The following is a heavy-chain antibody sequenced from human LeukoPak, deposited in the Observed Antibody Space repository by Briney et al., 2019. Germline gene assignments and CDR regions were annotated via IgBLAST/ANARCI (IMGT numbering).Heavy chain of an antibody. D-gene: IGHD3-16*02. CDR2: IYYSGST. CDR1: SGSISTYY. CDR3: ARMYVWGSYRNSFDY. J-gene: IGHJ4*02. V-gene: IGHV4-59*12. Sequence: PSETLSLTCTVSSGSISTYYWSWIRQPPGKGLEWIGYIYYSGSTKYNPSLKSRVTISVGTSKNQFSLKLTSVTAADTAVYYCARMYVWGSYRNSFDYWGQGTLVTVSS.